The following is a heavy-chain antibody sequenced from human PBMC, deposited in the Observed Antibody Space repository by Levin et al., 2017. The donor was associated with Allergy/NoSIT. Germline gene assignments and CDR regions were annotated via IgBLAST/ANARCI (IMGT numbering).Heavy chain of an antibody. CDR1: GFTFSSYS. D-gene: IGHD6-13*01. CDR2: ISSSSSYI. J-gene: IGHJ4*02. V-gene: IGHV3-21*01. Sequence: GESLKISCAASGFTFSSYSMNWVRQAPGKGLEWVSSISSSSSYIYYADSVKGRFTISRDNAKNSLYLQMNSLRAEDTAVYYCAREGIAAAGIGYWGQGTLVTVSS. CDR3: AREGIAAAGIGY.